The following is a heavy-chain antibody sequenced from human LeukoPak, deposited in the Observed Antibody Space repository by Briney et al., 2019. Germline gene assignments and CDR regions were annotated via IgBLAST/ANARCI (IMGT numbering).Heavy chain of an antibody. CDR2: IIPILGIA. J-gene: IGHJ4*02. CDR3: ARDPWIQLWLGDFDY. D-gene: IGHD5-18*01. CDR1: GGTFSSYA. V-gene: IGHV1-69*04. Sequence: SVKVSCKASGGTFSSYAISWVRQAPGQGLEWMGRIIPILGIANYAQKFQGRVTITADKSTSTAYMELSSLRSEDTAVYYCARDPWIQLWLGDFDYWGQGTQVTVSS.